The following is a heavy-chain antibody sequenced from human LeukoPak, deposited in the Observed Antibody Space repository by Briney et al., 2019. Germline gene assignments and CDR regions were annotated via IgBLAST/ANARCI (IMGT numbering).Heavy chain of an antibody. V-gene: IGHV1-69*13. Sequence: SVTLSCKASGGTFSSYAISWVRQPPGQGLEWMGGVIPIFGTANYAQKFHGRVTITADESTSTAYMELSSLRSEDTAVYYCARGSTTEQENYYYYCGMDVWGKGTTVTVSS. D-gene: IGHD4-17*01. CDR2: VIPIFGTA. J-gene: IGHJ6*04. CDR1: GGTFSSYA. CDR3: ARGSTTEQENYYYYCGMDV.